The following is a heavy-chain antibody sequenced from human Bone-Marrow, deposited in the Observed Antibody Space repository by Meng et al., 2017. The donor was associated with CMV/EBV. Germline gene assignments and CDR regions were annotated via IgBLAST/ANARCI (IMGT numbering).Heavy chain of an antibody. D-gene: IGHD3-3*01. CDR2: RNPNSGNT. J-gene: IGHJ6*02. CDR1: GYTFTSYD. V-gene: IGHV1-8*01. Sequence: ASVKVSCKASGYTFTSYDINWVRQATGQGLEWMGWRNPNSGNTGYAQKFQGRVTMTRNTSISTAYMELSSLRSEDTAVYYCARQGGYYDFWSGYHRYYYYGMDVWGQGTTVTVSS. CDR3: ARQGGYYDFWSGYHRYYYYGMDV.